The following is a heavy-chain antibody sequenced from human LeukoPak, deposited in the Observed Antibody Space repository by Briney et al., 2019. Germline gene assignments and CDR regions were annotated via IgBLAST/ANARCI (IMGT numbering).Heavy chain of an antibody. CDR1: GGSISSGSYY. D-gene: IGHD6-13*01. Sequence: SETLSLTCTVSGGSISSGSYYWSWIRQPAGKGLEWIGRIYTSGSTNYNPSLKSRVTIYVDTSKNQFSLKLSSVTAADTAVYYCARAGYSSSWDEGFDYWGQGTLVTVSS. J-gene: IGHJ4*02. V-gene: IGHV4-61*02. CDR2: IYTSGST. CDR3: ARAGYSSSWDEGFDY.